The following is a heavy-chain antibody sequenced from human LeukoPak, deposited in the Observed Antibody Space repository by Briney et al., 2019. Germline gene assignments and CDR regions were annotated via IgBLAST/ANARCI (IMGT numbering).Heavy chain of an antibody. CDR3: ARDPKNYEVFGVVITTESWFDP. J-gene: IGHJ5*02. D-gene: IGHD3-3*01. CDR2: INPSGGTT. Sequence: ASVKVSCKASGYTFTRYYMHWVRQAPGQGLEWMGLINPSGGTTDYAQKFQGRVTMTRDMSTSTVYMELSSLRSEDTAVYYCARDPKNYEVFGVVITTESWFDPWGQGTLVTVSS. CDR1: GYTFTRYY. V-gene: IGHV1-46*01.